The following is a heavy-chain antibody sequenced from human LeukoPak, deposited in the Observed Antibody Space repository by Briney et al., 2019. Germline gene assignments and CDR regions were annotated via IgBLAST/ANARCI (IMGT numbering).Heavy chain of an antibody. CDR1: GGSISSGSYY. CDR2: IYTSGGT. J-gene: IGHJ3*02. D-gene: IGHD2-15*01. V-gene: IGHV4-61*02. CDR3: ARLEVYEDCSGGSCSPYDAFDI. Sequence: SQTLSLTCTVSGGSISSGSYYWSWIRQPAGKGLEWIGRIYTSGGTTYNPSLESRVTISVDTSKNQFSLKLSSVTAADTAVYYCARLEVYEDCSGGSCSPYDAFDIWGQGTMVTVSS.